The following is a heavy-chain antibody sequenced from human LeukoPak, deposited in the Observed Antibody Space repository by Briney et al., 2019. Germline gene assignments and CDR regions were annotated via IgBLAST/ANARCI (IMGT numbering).Heavy chain of an antibody. J-gene: IGHJ3*02. CDR1: GFTFSSYD. CDR3: ARSDIQHDAFDI. Sequence: PGGSLRLSCAASGFTFSSYDMHWVRQATGKGLEWVSAIGTAGDTYYPGSVKGRFTISRENAKNSLYLQMNSLRAGDTAVYYCARSDIQHDAFDIWGQGTMVTVSS. D-gene: IGHD5-18*01. V-gene: IGHV3-13*01. CDR2: IGTAGDT.